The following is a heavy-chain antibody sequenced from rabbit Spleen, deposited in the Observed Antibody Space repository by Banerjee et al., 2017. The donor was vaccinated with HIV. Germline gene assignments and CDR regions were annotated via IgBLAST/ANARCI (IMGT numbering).Heavy chain of an antibody. D-gene: IGHD4-2*01. CDR3: AKDSDAVSGNYFSW. J-gene: IGHJ4*01. V-gene: IGHV1S45*01. CDR2: INIVTGNT. Sequence: EQLEESGGGLVKPEGSLTLTCKASGVSLNDKYVMCWVRQAPGKGLEWIACINIVTGNTVYASWAKGRFTMSRTSSTTVTLQMTSLTAADTATYFCAKDSDAVSGNYFSWWGPGTLVTVS. CDR1: GVSLNDKYV.